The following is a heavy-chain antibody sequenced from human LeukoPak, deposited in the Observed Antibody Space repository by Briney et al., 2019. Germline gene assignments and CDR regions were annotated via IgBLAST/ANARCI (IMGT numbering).Heavy chain of an antibody. V-gene: IGHV3-66*01. CDR1: GFTVSSNY. Sequence: PGGSLRLSCAASGFTVSSNYMSWVRQAPGKGLEWISGIYSGGSTFYADSVKGRFTISRDNSKNTLYLQMNSLRAEDTAVYYCAKGPSIYYYYYMDVWGKGTTVTVSS. D-gene: IGHD3-3*02. CDR3: AKGPSIYYYYYMDV. J-gene: IGHJ6*03. CDR2: IYSGGST.